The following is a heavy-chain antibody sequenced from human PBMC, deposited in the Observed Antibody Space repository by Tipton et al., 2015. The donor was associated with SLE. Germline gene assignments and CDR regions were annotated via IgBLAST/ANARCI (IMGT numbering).Heavy chain of an antibody. CDR3: ARGYGSDY. J-gene: IGHJ4*02. V-gene: IGHV5-51*03. CDR2: IYPGDSDT. CDR1: GFDFSSYY. D-gene: IGHD3-10*01. Sequence: QLVQSGAEVKKPGESLSISCRASGFDFSSYYIGWVRQVPGKGLEWMGVIYPGDSDTRYSPSFQGQVIISADNSISTAYLQWSSLKASDTAMYYCARGYGSDYWGQGTLVTLSS.